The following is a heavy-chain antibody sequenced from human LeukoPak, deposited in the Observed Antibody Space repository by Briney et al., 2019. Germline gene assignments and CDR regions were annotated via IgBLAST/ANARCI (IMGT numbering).Heavy chain of an antibody. CDR3: ARQIAVAGKVGFDY. J-gene: IGHJ4*02. CDR1: GGSFSGYY. V-gene: IGHV4-59*10. CDR2: IYTTGST. D-gene: IGHD6-19*01. Sequence: SETLSLTCAVYGGSFSGYYWSWIRQPPGKGLEWIGRIYTTGSTNYNPSLNSRVTMSVDTSKNQFSLKLSSVTAADTAVYYCARQIAVAGKVGFDYWGQGTLVTISS.